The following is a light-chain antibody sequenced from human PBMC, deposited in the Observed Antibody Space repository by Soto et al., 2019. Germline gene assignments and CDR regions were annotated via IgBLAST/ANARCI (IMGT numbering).Light chain of an antibody. CDR2: DAF. V-gene: IGKV1-33*01. Sequence: IQMTQSPSSLSASIGDRVTITCQASQDISNYLNWFQQKPGKAPKLLISDAFNLGTGVPSRFSGSGSGTDFTFTISSLQDEDIATYYCQQYDSYSEAFGQGTKV. J-gene: IGKJ1*01. CDR3: QQYDSYSEA. CDR1: QDISNY.